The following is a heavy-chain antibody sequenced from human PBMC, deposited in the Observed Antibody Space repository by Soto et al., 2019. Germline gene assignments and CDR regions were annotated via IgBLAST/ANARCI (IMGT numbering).Heavy chain of an antibody. V-gene: IGHV1-69*06. D-gene: IGHD2-8*02. J-gene: IGHJ4*02. CDR1: GGTFSSYA. CDR2: IIPIFGTA. CDR3: ARGRGGRRTGYFDY. Sequence: EASVKVSCKASGGTFSSYAISWVRQAPGQGLEWMGGIIPIFGTANYAQKFQGRVTITADKSTSTAYMELSSLRSEDTAVYYCARGRGGRRTGYFDYWGQGTLVTVSS.